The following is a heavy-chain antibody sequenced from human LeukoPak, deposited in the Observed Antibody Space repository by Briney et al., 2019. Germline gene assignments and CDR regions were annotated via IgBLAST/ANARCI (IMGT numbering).Heavy chain of an antibody. CDR3: ARDSSGFYYVH. CDR1: GYTFTDFG. Sequence: GASVKVSCKTSGYTFTDFGINWVRQAPGQGLEWMGRFTTYNGNTNYAQKFQGRVTMTTDTSTTTAYLEVTSLRSDDTAVYYCARDSSGFYYVHWGQGTLVTASS. CDR2: FTTYNGNT. J-gene: IGHJ4*02. V-gene: IGHV1-18*01. D-gene: IGHD3-22*01.